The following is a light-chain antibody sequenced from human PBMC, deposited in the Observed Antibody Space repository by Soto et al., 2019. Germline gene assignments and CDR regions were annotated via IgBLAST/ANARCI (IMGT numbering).Light chain of an antibody. CDR2: AAS. CDR1: QGISNY. J-gene: IGKJ3*01. V-gene: IGKV1-27*01. Sequence: DIQMTQSPSSLSASVGDRVTITCRASQGISNYLAWYQQKPGKVPKLLIYAASTLQSGVPSRFSGSGSGTDFPFNNSSPPPEDVATYYCQKYYSAPPFTFGPGTKVDIK. CDR3: QKYYSAPPFT.